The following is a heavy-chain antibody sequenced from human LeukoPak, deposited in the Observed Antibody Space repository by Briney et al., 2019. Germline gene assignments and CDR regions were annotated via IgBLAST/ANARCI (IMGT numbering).Heavy chain of an antibody. V-gene: IGHV1-2*02. CDR1: GYTFTGYY. CDR3: ARDTSPSKYDSSGYRSAFDI. CDR2: INPNSGGT. Sequence: ASVKVSCKASGYTFTGYYMHWVRQAPGQGLEWMGWINPNSGGTNYAQKFQGRVTMTRDTSISTAYMELSRLRSDDTAVYYCARDTSPSKYDSSGYRSAFDIWGQGTMVTVSS. D-gene: IGHD3-22*01. J-gene: IGHJ3*02.